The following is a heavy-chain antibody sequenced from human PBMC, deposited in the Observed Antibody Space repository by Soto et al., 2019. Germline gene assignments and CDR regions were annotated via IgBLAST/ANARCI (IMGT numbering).Heavy chain of an antibody. CDR3: ARDGIGGTTVRGYVDY. CDR1: GSIFTGYG. Sequence: QVHLVESGGGVAQPGRSLRLSCAASGSIFTGYGMHWVRQAPGKGLEWVAVIWFDGSNKYYADSVQGRFTISRDNSKNMWYRQMNSRRVEDTAVYYCARDGIGGTTVRGYVDYWGQGTMVTVSS. D-gene: IGHD1-1*01. V-gene: IGHV3-33*01. CDR2: IWFDGSNK. J-gene: IGHJ4*02.